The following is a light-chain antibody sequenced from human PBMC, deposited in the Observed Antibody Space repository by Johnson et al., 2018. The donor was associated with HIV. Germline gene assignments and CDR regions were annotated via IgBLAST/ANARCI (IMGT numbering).Light chain of an antibody. CDR2: ENN. Sequence: QSVLTQPPSVSAAPGQKVTISCSGSSSNIGNNYVSWYQQIPGTAPKLLIYENNKRPSGIPDRFSGSKSGTSATLGITGLPTGDEADYYCGTWANSLSGYVFGTGSKVIVL. CDR3: GTWANSLSGYV. V-gene: IGLV1-51*02. CDR1: SSNIGNNY. J-gene: IGLJ1*01.